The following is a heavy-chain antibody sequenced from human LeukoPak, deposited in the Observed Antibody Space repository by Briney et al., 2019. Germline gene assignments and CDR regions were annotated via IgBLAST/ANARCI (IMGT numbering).Heavy chain of an antibody. CDR1: GYTFTSYD. J-gene: IGHJ4*02. Sequence: ASVKVSCKASGYTFTSYDINWVRQATGQGLEWMGWMNPNSGNTGYAQKFQGRVTMTRNTSISTAYMELSSLRSEDTAVYYFARGRKTGTLSDYWGQGTLVTVSS. CDR3: ARGRKTGTLSDY. D-gene: IGHD1-7*01. CDR2: MNPNSGNT. V-gene: IGHV1-8*01.